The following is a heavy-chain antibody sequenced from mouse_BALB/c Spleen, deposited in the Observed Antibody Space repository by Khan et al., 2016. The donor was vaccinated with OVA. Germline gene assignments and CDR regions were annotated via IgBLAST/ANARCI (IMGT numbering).Heavy chain of an antibody. V-gene: IGHV1-9*01. Sequence: QVQLKQSGAEVMKPGASVKISCKTTGYTFSSYWIEWVKQTPGHGLEWIGEILPGSVSIKYNEKFKGKATFTAETSSNTAYIQFSSLTSEDSAVYYCSRGGVGRAMDYWGQGTSVAVSS. D-gene: IGHD4-1*01. CDR3: SRGGVGRAMDY. CDR2: ILPGSVSI. CDR1: GYTFSSYW. J-gene: IGHJ4*01.